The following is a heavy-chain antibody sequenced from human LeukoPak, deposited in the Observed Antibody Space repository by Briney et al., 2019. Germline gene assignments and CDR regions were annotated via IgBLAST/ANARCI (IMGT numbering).Heavy chain of an antibody. CDR3: ARTETYYYYYMDV. CDR2: INWNGGST. J-gene: IGHJ6*03. CDR1: GFTCVDYG. Sequence: RGSLMLSCAASGFTCVDYGMSWVRQAPGKGLEWGSGINWNGGSTGYADSVKGRFTISRDNAKNSLYLQMNSLRAEDTALYYCARTETYYYYYMDVWGKGTTVIVSS. V-gene: IGHV3-20*04.